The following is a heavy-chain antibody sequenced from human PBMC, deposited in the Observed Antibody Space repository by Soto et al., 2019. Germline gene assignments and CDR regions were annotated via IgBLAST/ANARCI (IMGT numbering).Heavy chain of an antibody. V-gene: IGHV3-23*01. Sequence: PGGSLRLSCAASGFTFSTYAINWVRQAPGKGLEWVSTISGGGGSTFYADSVKGRFTISRDNSKNTLYLQMNSLRAEDTAIYYCATGRYQAVSADHWGQGTLVTVSS. CDR2: ISGGGGST. J-gene: IGHJ5*02. CDR1: GFTFSTYA. CDR3: ATGRYQAVSADH. D-gene: IGHD6-19*01.